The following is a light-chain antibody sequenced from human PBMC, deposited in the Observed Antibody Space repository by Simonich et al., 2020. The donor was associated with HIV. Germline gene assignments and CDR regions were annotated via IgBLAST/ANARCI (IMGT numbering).Light chain of an antibody. Sequence: IQLTQSPSFLSASVGDRVTITCRASQGISNYLAWYQQKPGKAPNLLIYAASTLQSGVPSRFSGSVSGTEFTLTISSLQPEDFATYYCQQLNSYPPFGPGTKVDIK. V-gene: IGKV1-9*01. CDR3: QQLNSYPP. J-gene: IGKJ3*01. CDR2: AAS. CDR1: QGISNY.